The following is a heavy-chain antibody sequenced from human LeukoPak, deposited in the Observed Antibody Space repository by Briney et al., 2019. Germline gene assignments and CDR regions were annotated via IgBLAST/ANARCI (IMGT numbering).Heavy chain of an antibody. CDR1: GFTFSSYW. CDR2: IKQDGSEK. Sequence: PGGSLRLSCAASGFTFSSYWMTWVRQAPGKGLEWVANIKQDGSEKYYVDSVKGRFTISRDNAKNSLYLQMNSLRAEDTAVYYCAGRRCSSTNCYAGYFDYWGQGTLVTVSS. D-gene: IGHD2-2*01. CDR3: AGRRCSSTNCYAGYFDY. V-gene: IGHV3-7*03. J-gene: IGHJ4*02.